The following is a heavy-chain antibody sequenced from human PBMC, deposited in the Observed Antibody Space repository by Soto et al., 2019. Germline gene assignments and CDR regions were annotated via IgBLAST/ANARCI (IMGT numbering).Heavy chain of an antibody. CDR1: SDTLCIYM. V-gene: IGHV1-69*04. D-gene: IGHD3-10*01. CDR3: ARDWSNSPVGGFDY. CDR2: IIPILGIA. Sequence: SVKVSSKASSDTLCIYMISWVRQAPGQGLEWMGRIIPILGIANYAQKFQGRVTITADKSTSTAYMELSSLRSEDTAVYYCARDWSNSPVGGFDYWGQGTLVTVSS. J-gene: IGHJ4*02.